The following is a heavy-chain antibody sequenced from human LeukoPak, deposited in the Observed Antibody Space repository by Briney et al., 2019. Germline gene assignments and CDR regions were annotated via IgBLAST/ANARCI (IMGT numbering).Heavy chain of an antibody. CDR3: ATHGSGSSPRGY. Sequence: GGSLRLSCVVSGFSVSNNYVSWIRQAPGKGLEWVSYISSSGSTIYYADSVKGRFTISRDNAKNSLYLQMNSLRAEDTAVYYCATHGSGSSPRGYWGQGTLVTVSS. J-gene: IGHJ4*02. CDR2: ISSSGSTI. CDR1: GFSVSNNY. V-gene: IGHV3-11*01. D-gene: IGHD3-10*01.